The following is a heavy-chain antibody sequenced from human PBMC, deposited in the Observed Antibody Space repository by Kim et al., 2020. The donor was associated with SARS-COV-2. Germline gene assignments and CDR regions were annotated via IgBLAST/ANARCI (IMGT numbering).Heavy chain of an antibody. D-gene: IGHD3-10*01. CDR2: IYYSGST. J-gene: IGHJ4*02. CDR1: GGSISSSSYY. CDR3: ARRKPGGSGTFDY. V-gene: IGHV4-39*01. Sequence: SETLSLTCTVSGGSISSSSYYWGWIRQPPGKGLEWIGSIYYSGSTYYNPSLKSRVTISVDTSKNQFSLKLSSVTAADTAVYYCARRKPGGSGTFDYWGQG.